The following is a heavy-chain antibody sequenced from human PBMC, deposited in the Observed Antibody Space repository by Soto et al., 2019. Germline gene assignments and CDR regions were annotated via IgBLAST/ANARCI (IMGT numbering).Heavy chain of an antibody. D-gene: IGHD2-2*01. CDR1: GFTFNSYG. CDR2: TWYDGSQE. V-gene: IGHV3-33*01. CDR3: ARNTPDYSSNTLYYFFGVDV. J-gene: IGHJ6*02. Sequence: QVQLVESGGGVVQPGRSLRLSCAVSGFTFNSYGIHWVRQAPGKGLEWVAVTWYDGSQEYFADSVRGRFTLSRDSSKNTVSLHMNSLRDEDTAVYYCARNTPDYSSNTLYYFFGVDVWGQGAAVTVSS.